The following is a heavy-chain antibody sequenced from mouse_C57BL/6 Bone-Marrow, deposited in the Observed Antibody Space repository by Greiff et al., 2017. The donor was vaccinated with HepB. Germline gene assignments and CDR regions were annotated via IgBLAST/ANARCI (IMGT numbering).Heavy chain of an antibody. CDR1: GYTFTDYN. CDR2: INPNNGGT. D-gene: IGHD1-1*01. CDR3: AREGLCITTVVAHWYFDV. V-gene: IGHV1-18*01. Sequence: VQLQQSGPELVKPGASVKIPCKASGYTFTDYNMDWVKQSHGKSLEWIGDINPNNGGTIYNQKFKGKATLTVDNSSSTAYMELRSLTSEETAVYYCAREGLCITTVVAHWYFDVWGTGTTVTVSS. J-gene: IGHJ1*03.